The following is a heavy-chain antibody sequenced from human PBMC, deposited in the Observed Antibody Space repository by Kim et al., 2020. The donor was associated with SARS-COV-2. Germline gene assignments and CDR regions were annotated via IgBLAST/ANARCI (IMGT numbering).Heavy chain of an antibody. J-gene: IGHJ4*02. V-gene: IGHV3-7*01. D-gene: IGHD3-10*01. CDR3: ARDAGSGRFDY. Sequence: KYYVDSVKGRFTISREKAKNSLYVQMTSMRAEDTAVYFCARDAGSGRFDYWGQGTLVTVSS. CDR2: K.